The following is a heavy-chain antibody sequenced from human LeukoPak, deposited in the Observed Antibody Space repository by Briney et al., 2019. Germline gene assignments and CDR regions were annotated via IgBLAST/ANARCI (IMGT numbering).Heavy chain of an antibody. CDR2: IYYSGST. CDR1: GGSISSGGYS. CDR3: ASYDSSGCTFDY. J-gene: IGHJ4*02. V-gene: IGHV4-61*08. Sequence: SQTLSLTCAVSGGSISSGGYSWSWIRQPPGKGLEWIGYIYYSGSTNYNPSLKSRVTISVDTSKNQFSLKLSSVTAADTAVYYCASYDSSGCTFDYWGQGTLVTVSS. D-gene: IGHD3-22*01.